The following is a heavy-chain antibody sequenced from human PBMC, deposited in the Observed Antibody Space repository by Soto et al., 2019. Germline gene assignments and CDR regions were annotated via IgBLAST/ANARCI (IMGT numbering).Heavy chain of an antibody. Sequence: QLQLQESGPGLVKPSETLSLTCTVSGGSISSSSYYWGWIRQPPGKGLEWIGSIYYSGSTYYNPSLKSRVTISVDTSKNQFSLKLSSVTAADTAVYYCARHSPAAAGFYFDYWGQGTLVTVSS. V-gene: IGHV4-39*01. J-gene: IGHJ4*02. CDR2: IYYSGST. CDR1: GGSISSSSYY. D-gene: IGHD6-13*01. CDR3: ARHSPAAAGFYFDY.